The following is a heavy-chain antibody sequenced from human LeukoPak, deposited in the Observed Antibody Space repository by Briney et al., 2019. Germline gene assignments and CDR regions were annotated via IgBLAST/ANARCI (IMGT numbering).Heavy chain of an antibody. Sequence: GGSLRLSCAASGFTFSSYAMSWIRQAPGKGLEWVSGISDSGDITYYADSVKGRFTISRDNSKNTLYVQMNSLRVEDTAVYYCAKDRRGGSYYAATLDIWGQGTMVTVSS. CDR1: GFTFSSYA. CDR2: ISDSGDIT. J-gene: IGHJ3*02. D-gene: IGHD1-26*01. CDR3: AKDRRGGSYYAATLDI. V-gene: IGHV3-23*01.